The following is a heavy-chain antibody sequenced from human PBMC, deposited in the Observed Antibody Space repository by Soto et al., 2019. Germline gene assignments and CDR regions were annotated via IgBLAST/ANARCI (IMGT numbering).Heavy chain of an antibody. J-gene: IGHJ6*02. V-gene: IGHV4-31*03. CDR3: ARDLRFRGFYGMDV. D-gene: IGHD3-10*01. CDR2: IYYSGST. Sequence: QVQLQESGPGLVKPSQTLSLTCTVSGGSISSGGYYWSWIRQHPGKGLEWIGYIYYSGSTYYNPFLKRRVPITVDTSKNQFSLKLSSVTAADTAVYYCARDLRFRGFYGMDVWGQGTTVTVSS. CDR1: GGSISSGGYY.